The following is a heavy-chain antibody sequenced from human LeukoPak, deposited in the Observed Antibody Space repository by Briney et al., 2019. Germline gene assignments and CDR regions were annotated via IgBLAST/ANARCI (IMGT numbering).Heavy chain of an antibody. D-gene: IGHD5-12*01. Sequence: GGSLRLSCAASGLSFSAFDFHWVRHATGKGLEWVSGIGKSGDTYYLASVKGRFTISRDNARNSLYLQMNSLTSRDTAVYFCARGVYIGFDVWGQGTVVTVSS. CDR3: ARGVYIGFDV. J-gene: IGHJ3*01. CDR2: IGKSGDT. CDR1: GLSFSAFD. V-gene: IGHV3-13*04.